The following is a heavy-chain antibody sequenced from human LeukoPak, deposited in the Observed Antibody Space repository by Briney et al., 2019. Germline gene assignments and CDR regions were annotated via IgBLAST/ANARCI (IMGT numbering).Heavy chain of an antibody. Sequence: SETLSLTCTVSGGSISSYYWSWIRQPPGKGLEWIGYIYYSGSTNYNPSLKSRVTISVDTSKNQFSLKLSSVTAADTAVYYCARVDGWGYYFDYWGQGTLVTVSS. CDR2: IYYSGST. V-gene: IGHV4-59*01. CDR3: ARVDGWGYYFDY. J-gene: IGHJ4*02. CDR1: GGSISSYY. D-gene: IGHD6-19*01.